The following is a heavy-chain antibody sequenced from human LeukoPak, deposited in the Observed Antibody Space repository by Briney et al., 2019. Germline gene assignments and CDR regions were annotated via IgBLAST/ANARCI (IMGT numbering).Heavy chain of an antibody. CDR3: ARTVDTAMAFDY. D-gene: IGHD5-18*01. J-gene: IGHJ4*02. V-gene: IGHV4-30-4*08. CDR2: IYYSGST. CDR1: GGSISSGAYY. Sequence: SQTLSPTCTVSGGSISSGAYYWSWIRQPPGKGLEWIGYIYYSGSTYYNPSLKSRVTISVDTSKNQFSLKLSSVTAADTAVYYCARTVDTAMAFDYWGQGTLVTVSS.